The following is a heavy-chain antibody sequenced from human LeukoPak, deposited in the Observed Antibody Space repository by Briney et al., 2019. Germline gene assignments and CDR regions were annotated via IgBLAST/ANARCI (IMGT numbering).Heavy chain of an antibody. V-gene: IGHV3-23*01. CDR3: AKDIVVVPAAGFDY. J-gene: IGHJ4*02. D-gene: IGHD2-2*01. CDR1: GFTFSSYD. Sequence: GGSLRLSCAASGFTFSSYDMSWVRQAPGKGLEWVSSIPATGYTTYYADSVKGRFTISRDNSKNTLYLQMNSLRAEDTAVYYCAKDIVVVPAAGFDYWGQGTLVTVSS. CDR2: IPATGYTT.